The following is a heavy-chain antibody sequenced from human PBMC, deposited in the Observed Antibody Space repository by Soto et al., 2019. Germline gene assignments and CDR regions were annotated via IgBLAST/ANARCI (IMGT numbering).Heavy chain of an antibody. CDR1: GFPFSNAW. V-gene: IGHV3-15*07. J-gene: IGHJ4*01. CDR2: IKSRALGGTT. CDR3: NTDSYSSMVVVRFDY. Sequence: GGSLTLSSAGSGFPFSNAWINWVLHVPGKGLEWVGRIKSRALGGTTDFAAPVRGRFAITRDDSRNVAYMQMNSLHTEDTAVYYCNTDSYSSMVVVRFDYWGHGSLVTVSS. D-gene: IGHD2-15*01.